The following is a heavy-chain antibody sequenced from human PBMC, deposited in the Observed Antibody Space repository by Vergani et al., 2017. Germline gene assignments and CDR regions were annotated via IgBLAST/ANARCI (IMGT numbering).Heavy chain of an antibody. V-gene: IGHV3-23*01. CDR1: GFTFSSYA. CDR3: ANVAVAGLYYYYYMDV. D-gene: IGHD6-19*01. CDR2: ISGSGGSP. Sequence: EVQLLESGGGLVQPGGSLRLSCAASGFTFSSYAMSWVRQAPGKGLEWVSAISGSGGSPYYADSVKGRFTISRDNSKNTLDLQMNILRAEDTAVYYCANVAVAGLYYYYYMDVWGKGTTVTVSS. J-gene: IGHJ6*03.